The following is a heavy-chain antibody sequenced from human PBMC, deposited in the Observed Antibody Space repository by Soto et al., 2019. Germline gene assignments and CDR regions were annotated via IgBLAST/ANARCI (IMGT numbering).Heavy chain of an antibody. CDR1: GGSISSGGYY. Sequence: QVQLQGSGPGLVKPSQTLSLTCTVSGGSISSGGYYWSWIRQHPGKGLEWIGNIYYSGSTFYNPSLKSRVTISVDTSKNQFSLKLSSVTAADTAVYYCARKKGYSYGPHYFDYWGQGTLVTVSS. V-gene: IGHV4-31*03. D-gene: IGHD5-18*01. CDR2: IYYSGST. CDR3: ARKKGYSYGPHYFDY. J-gene: IGHJ4*02.